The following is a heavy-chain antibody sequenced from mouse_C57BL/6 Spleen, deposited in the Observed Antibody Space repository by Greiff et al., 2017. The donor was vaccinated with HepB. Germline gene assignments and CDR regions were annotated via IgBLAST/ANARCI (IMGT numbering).Heavy chain of an antibody. J-gene: IGHJ3*01. Sequence: EVKLQESGPGLVKPSQSLSLTCSVTGYSITSGYYWNWIRQFPGNKLEWMGYISYDGSNNYNPSLKNRISITRYTSKNQFFLKLNSVTTEDTATYYCAREGLRPWFAYWGQGTLVTVSA. V-gene: IGHV3-6*01. D-gene: IGHD2-2*01. CDR2: ISYDGSN. CDR1: GYSITSGYY. CDR3: AREGLRPWFAY.